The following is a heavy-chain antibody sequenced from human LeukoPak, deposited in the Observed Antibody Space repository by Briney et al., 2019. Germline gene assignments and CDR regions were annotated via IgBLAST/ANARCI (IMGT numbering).Heavy chain of an antibody. V-gene: IGHV3-23*01. Sequence: GGSLRLSCAASGFTFSSYAMSWVRQAPGKGLEWVSAIRGNGGTTYHADSVKGRFTISRDNSKNTLYLQMNSLRAEDTAVYYCAKDPFYDMEAFDIWGQGTMVTVSS. D-gene: IGHD3-16*01. CDR3: AKDPFYDMEAFDI. CDR2: IRGNGGTT. J-gene: IGHJ3*02. CDR1: GFTFSSYA.